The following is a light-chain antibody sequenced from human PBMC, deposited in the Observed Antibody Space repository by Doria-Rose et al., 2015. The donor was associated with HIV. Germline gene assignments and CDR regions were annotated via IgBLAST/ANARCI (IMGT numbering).Light chain of an antibody. V-gene: IGLV1-40*01. CDR2: GNT. CDR1: SSNIGAGFD. CDR3: QSYDSRLSVYV. J-gene: IGLJ1*01. Sequence: QSVVTQPPPVPGAPGQRVAISCTGSSSNIGAGFDVNWYQQFPGTAPKLLIHGNTNRPSGVPDRFSGSKSGTSASLAISGLRAEDEADYYCQSYDSRLSVYVFGTGTKVTVL.